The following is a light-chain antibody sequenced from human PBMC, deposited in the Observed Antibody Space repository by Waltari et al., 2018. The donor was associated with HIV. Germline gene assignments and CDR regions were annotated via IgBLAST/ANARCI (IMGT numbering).Light chain of an antibody. CDR3: SSYSARGFVV. CDR2: EVY. CDR1: TSDISDFNF. Sequence: HSALTQPASVSGSPGQSITISCTGPTSDISDFNFVSWYQQSPGRAPKLILFEVYSRPSGIAARFSGSKSGVTASLTISALRAEDEADYFCSSYSARGFVVFGGGTKVTVL. V-gene: IGLV2-14*01. J-gene: IGLJ3*02.